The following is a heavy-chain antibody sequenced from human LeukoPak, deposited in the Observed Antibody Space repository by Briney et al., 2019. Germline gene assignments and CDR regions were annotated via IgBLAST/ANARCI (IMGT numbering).Heavy chain of an antibody. V-gene: IGHV3-30*18. D-gene: IGHD3-9*01. CDR2: VSSDGNNK. CDR1: GFTFSSFG. Sequence: GRSLRLSCAASGFTFSSFGMHWVRQTPGKGLEWVAVVSSDGNNKYYTDSVRGRFTISRDSSKNTLYLQMDSLKVEDTAVYYCAKVGLLRYFDWAPDYWGQGTLVTVSS. J-gene: IGHJ4*02. CDR3: AKVGLLRYFDWAPDY.